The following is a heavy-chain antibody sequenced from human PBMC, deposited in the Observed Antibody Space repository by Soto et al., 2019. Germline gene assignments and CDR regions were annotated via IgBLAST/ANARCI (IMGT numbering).Heavy chain of an antibody. Sequence: QVTLKESGPVLVKPTETLTLTCTVSGFSLSNARMCVSWIRQPPGKSLEWLAHIFSNDEKSYSTSLKSRLTNSKDTPKSQVVLTMTNMNPVDTDTYYCAIGFSLGYYDFWSGYYRYAFDIWGKGTMVTVSS. D-gene: IGHD3-3*01. V-gene: IGHV2-26*01. CDR2: IFSNDEK. CDR3: AIGFSLGYYDFWSGYYRYAFDI. J-gene: IGHJ3*02. CDR1: GFSLSNARMC.